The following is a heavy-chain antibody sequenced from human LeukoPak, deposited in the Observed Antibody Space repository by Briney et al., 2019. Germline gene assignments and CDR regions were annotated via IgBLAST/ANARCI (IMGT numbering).Heavy chain of an antibody. CDR2: IKSDGSST. D-gene: IGHD4-17*01. Sequence: GGSLRLSCAASGFTFSSYWMHWVRQVPGKGLVWVSRIKSDGSSTSYADSVKGRFTISRDNAKNSLYLQMNSLRAEDTALYYCAKDMPPHDYGDWAAFDIWGQGTMVTVSS. CDR1: GFTFSSYW. J-gene: IGHJ3*02. CDR3: AKDMPPHDYGDWAAFDI. V-gene: IGHV3-74*01.